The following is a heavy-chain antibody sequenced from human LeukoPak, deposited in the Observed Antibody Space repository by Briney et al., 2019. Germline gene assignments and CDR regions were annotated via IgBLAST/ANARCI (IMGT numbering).Heavy chain of an antibody. CDR3: AREEAQRGFDP. V-gene: IGHV4-4*07. Sequence: SETLSLTCTVSGGSISSYFWSWIRQPAGKGLEWIGRIHTSGNTNYNPSLKSRVTMTVDTSKNQFSLNLTSVTAAHTAEYYCAREEAQRGFDPWGQGTLVTVSS. CDR2: IHTSGNT. J-gene: IGHJ5*02. D-gene: IGHD6-25*01. CDR1: GGSISSYF.